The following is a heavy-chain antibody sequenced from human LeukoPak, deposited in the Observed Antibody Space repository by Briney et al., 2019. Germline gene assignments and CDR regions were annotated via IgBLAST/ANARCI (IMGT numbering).Heavy chain of an antibody. CDR1: GYTFTGYY. V-gene: IGHV1-2*02. Sequence: EASVKVSCKASGYTFTGYYMHWVRQAPGQGLEWMGWINPNSGGTNYAQKFQGRVTMTRDTSISTAYMELSRLRSDDTAVYYCARDPSVRFSPYYYMDVWGKGTTVTVSS. D-gene: IGHD3-3*01. CDR3: ARDPSVRFSPYYYMDV. CDR2: INPNSGGT. J-gene: IGHJ6*03.